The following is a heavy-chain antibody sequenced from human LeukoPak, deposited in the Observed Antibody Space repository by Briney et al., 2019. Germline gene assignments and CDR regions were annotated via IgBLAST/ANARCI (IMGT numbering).Heavy chain of an antibody. CDR2: IIPIFGTA. Sequence: SVKVSCKASGGTFSSYAISWVRQAPGQGLEWMGGIIPIFGTANYAQKFQGRVTITADESTSTAYMELSSLRSEDTAVYYCARDGAIVVVIDRGAFDICGQGTMVTVSS. V-gene: IGHV1-69*13. CDR1: GGTFSSYA. D-gene: IGHD2-21*01. J-gene: IGHJ3*02. CDR3: ARDGAIVVVIDRGAFDI.